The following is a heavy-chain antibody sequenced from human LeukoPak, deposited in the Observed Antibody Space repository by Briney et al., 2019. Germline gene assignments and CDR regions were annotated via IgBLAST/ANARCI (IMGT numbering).Heavy chain of an antibody. J-gene: IGHJ4*02. CDR1: GFTFSSYS. V-gene: IGHV3-48*01. D-gene: IGHD2-2*02. CDR2: ISSSSSTI. Sequence: GGSLRLSCAASGFTFSSYSMNWVRQAPGKGLEWVSYISSSSSTIYYADSVKGRFTISRDNSKNTLYLQMNSLRAEDTAVYYCAKAGCSSSNCYIDYWGQGTLVTVSS. CDR3: AKAGCSSSNCYIDY.